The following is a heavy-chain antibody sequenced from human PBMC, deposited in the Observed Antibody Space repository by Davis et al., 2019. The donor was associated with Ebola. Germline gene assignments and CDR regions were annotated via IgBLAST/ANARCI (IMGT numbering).Heavy chain of an antibody. CDR3: TSRIAAAGTGSYYYGMDV. J-gene: IGHJ6*02. CDR1: GFTFSSYS. D-gene: IGHD6-13*01. Sequence: GESLKISCAASGFTFSSYSMNWVRQAPGKGLEWVAVIWYDGSNKYYADSVKGRFTISRDNSKNTLYLQMNSLRAEDTAVYYCTSRIAAAGTGSYYYGMDVWGQGTTVTVSS. CDR2: IWYDGSNK. V-gene: IGHV3-33*08.